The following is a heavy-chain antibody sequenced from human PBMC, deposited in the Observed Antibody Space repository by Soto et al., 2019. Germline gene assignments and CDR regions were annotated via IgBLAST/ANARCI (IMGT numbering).Heavy chain of an antibody. V-gene: IGHV5-51*01. CDR1: GYSFISYW. Sequence: AGESLKISCKGSGYSFISYWIVWVRQMPGKGLEWVGIIYPGDSDTRYSPSFQGQVTISADKSISTAYLQWSSLKASDTAMYYCARQRSIAEELRYYSGMDVWGQGTTVTVSS. D-gene: IGHD6-6*01. CDR2: IYPGDSDT. CDR3: ARQRSIAEELRYYSGMDV. J-gene: IGHJ6*02.